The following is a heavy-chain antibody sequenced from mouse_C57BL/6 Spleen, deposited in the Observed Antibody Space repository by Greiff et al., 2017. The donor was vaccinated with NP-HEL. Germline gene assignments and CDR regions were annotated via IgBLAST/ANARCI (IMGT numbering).Heavy chain of an antibody. CDR2: ISSGSSTI. Sequence: EVMLVESGGGLVKPGGSLKLSCAASGFTFSDYGMHWVRQAPEKGLEWVAYISSGSSTIYYADTVKGRFTISRDNAKNTLFLQMTSLRSEDTAMYYCARRDYYDYDVDFDVWGTGTTVTVSS. CDR1: GFTFSDYG. V-gene: IGHV5-17*01. D-gene: IGHD2-4*01. CDR3: ARRDYYDYDVDFDV. J-gene: IGHJ1*03.